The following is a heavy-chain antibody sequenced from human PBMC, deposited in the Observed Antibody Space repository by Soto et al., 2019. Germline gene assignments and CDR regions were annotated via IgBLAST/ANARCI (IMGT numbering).Heavy chain of an antibody. CDR1: GGSFSGYS. CDR2: INHSGST. CDR3: ARVKRHYDFWRGYYKQPSYFDY. D-gene: IGHD3-3*01. J-gene: IGHJ4*02. V-gene: IGHV4-34*01. Sequence: MSLTCAVYGGSFSGYSWNWIRQPPGKGLEWFGEINHSGSTNYNPSLKSRVTLLVDTSKNQFSLKLSSVTAADTAVYYCARVKRHYDFWRGYYKQPSYFDYWGQGTLGTVAS.